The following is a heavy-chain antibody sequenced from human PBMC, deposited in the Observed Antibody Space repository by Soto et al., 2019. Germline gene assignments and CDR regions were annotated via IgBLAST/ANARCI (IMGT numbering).Heavy chain of an antibody. CDR2: SIPIFATA. CDR3: ARGPSWALVFDI. D-gene: IGHD6-13*01. J-gene: IGHJ3*02. CDR1: GGTFNNYA. Sequence: QVQLVQSGAEVKKPGSSVKVSCKASGGTFNNYAINWLRQAPGQGLEWMGGSIPIFATANYAQNFQGGVTITADESTSTAYMELSSLRSEDTAVYYCARGPSWALVFDIWGQGTMVTVSS. V-gene: IGHV1-69*01.